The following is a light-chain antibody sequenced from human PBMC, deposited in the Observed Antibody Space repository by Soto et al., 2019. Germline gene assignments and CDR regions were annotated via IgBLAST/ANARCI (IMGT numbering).Light chain of an antibody. CDR1: QNINIY. CDR3: QQSHSIPHT. CDR2: SAS. V-gene: IGKV1-39*01. J-gene: IGKJ2*01. Sequence: DLQMTQSPSSLSAYVGDRVTITCRASQNINIYLNWHQQKPGKAPKLLIYSASSLQSGVPSRFSGSGSGTDFTLSISTLQREDFATYYCQQSHSIPHTFGQGTTLEI.